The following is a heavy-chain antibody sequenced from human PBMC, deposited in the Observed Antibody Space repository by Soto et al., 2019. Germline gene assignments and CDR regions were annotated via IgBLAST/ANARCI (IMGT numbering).Heavy chain of an antibody. D-gene: IGHD3-10*01. J-gene: IGHJ4*02. Sequence: SETLSLTCTVSGGSITSYYWSWIRQPPGKGLEWIGYIYYSGSTNYNPSLKSRVTISVDTSKNQFSLKLSSVTAADTAVYYCARYYGYPSYFDYWGQGTLVTVSS. CDR3: ARYYGYPSYFDY. V-gene: IGHV4-59*08. CDR2: IYYSGST. CDR1: GGSITSYY.